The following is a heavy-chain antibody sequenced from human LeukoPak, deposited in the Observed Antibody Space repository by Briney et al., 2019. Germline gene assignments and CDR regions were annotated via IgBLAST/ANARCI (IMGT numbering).Heavy chain of an antibody. CDR2: IRSKANSYAT. V-gene: IGHV3-73*01. CDR3: TTAWTSGELSRY. CDR1: GFTFSGSA. Sequence: GGSLRLSCAASGFTFSGSAMHWVRQASGKGLEWVGRIRSKANSYATAYAASVKGRFTISRDDSKNTAYLQMNSLKTEDTAVYYCTTAWTSGELSRYWGQGTLVTVSS. J-gene: IGHJ4*02. D-gene: IGHD1-26*01.